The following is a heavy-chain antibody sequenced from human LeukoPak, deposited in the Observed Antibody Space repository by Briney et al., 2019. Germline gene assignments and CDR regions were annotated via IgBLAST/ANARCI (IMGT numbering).Heavy chain of an antibody. J-gene: IGHJ4*02. CDR1: GASMKDYY. CDR3: ARSFRGSDGDFDY. CDR2: FYDTGSV. Sequence: SETLSLTCSVSGASMKDYYWNWIRLSTGKGLEWIGRFYDTGSVIYNPSLKSRATLSVDTSKNHVYLKLTSVTAADTAVYYCARSFRGSDGDFDYWGQGTQVTVSS. V-gene: IGHV4-4*07. D-gene: IGHD5-12*01.